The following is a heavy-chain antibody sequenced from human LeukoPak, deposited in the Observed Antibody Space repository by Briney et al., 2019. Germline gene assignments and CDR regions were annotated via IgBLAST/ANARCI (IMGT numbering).Heavy chain of an antibody. CDR1: GYTFTSYA. CDR2: INPNSGGT. CDR3: ARDRGPYDILTSEDY. Sequence: ASVKVSCKASGYTFTSYAISWVRQAPGQGLEWMGWINPNSGGTNYAQKLQGRVTMTTDTSTSTAYMELRSLRSDDTAVYYCARDRGPYDILTSEDYWGQGTLVTVSS. V-gene: IGHV1-18*01. J-gene: IGHJ4*02. D-gene: IGHD3-9*01.